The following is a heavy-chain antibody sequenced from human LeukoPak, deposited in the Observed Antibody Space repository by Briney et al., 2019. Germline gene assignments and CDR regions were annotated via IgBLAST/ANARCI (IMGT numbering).Heavy chain of an antibody. J-gene: IGHJ5*02. CDR2: INSDGSYT. D-gene: IGHD1-1*01. CDR3: ARADNWQSGGA. V-gene: IGHV3-74*01. Sequence: GGSLRLSCVASGFSFSNYWMYWGRQAPGKGPVWVSRINSDGSYTDYADSAKGRFTISRDNAKDTLYLQMNSLRADDTAVYYCARADNWQSGGAWGQGTLVTVSS. CDR1: GFSFSNYW.